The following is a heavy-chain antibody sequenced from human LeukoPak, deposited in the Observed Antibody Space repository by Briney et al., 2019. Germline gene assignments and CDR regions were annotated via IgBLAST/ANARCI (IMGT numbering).Heavy chain of an antibody. CDR2: IYSGGST. V-gene: IGHV3-53*01. CDR1: GFTVSSNY. CDR3: ARGYATAFDS. J-gene: IGHJ4*02. Sequence: GGSLRLSCAASGFTVSSNYMSWVRRAPGKGLEWLSVIYSGGSTYYADSVKGRFTISRDNSKNTLYLQMNSLRAEDTAVFYCARGYATAFDSWGQGALVTVSS. D-gene: IGHD2-2*01.